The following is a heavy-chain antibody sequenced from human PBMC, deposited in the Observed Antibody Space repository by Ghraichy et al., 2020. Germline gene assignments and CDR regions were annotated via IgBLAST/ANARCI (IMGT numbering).Heavy chain of an antibody. V-gene: IGHV3-64*01. CDR1: GFTFSSYA. CDR3: ARGALSQNPDFQH. J-gene: IGHJ1*01. CDR2: ISSNGGST. D-gene: IGHD3-9*01. Sequence: LSLTCAASGFTFSSYAMHWVRQAPGKGLEYVSAISSNGGSTYYANSVKGRFTISRDNSKNTLYLQMGSLRAEDMAVYYCARGALSQNPDFQHWGQGTLVTVSS.